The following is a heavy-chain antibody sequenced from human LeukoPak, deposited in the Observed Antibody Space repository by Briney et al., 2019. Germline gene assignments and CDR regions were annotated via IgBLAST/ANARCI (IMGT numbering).Heavy chain of an antibody. CDR2: VYHSGNA. Sequence: PSETLSLTCTVSGYSISSGYFWGWVRQPPGKGLEWIGSVYHSGNAYYNPSLKSRVTTSVDTSKNQFSLKLTSVTAADTAVYYCGRTEESGYSYRYFGYYYYMDVWGKGTTVTVSS. J-gene: IGHJ6*03. CDR1: GYSISSGYF. D-gene: IGHD5-18*01. V-gene: IGHV4-38-2*02. CDR3: GRTEESGYSYRYFGYYYYMDV.